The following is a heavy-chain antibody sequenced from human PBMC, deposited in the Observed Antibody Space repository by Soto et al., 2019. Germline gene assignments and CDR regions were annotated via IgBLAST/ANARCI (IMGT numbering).Heavy chain of an antibody. CDR3: GRDKEVLINMVGGVILYGMDV. J-gene: IGHJ6*02. D-gene: IGHD3-10*01. CDR1: GYAFTAYY. Sequence: QEQLVQSGAEVKKPGASVKVSCKASGYAFTAYYIHWVRQAPGQGLEWMGWINPYSGDTNYAQKFQGWVTMTSDTSMSTSYMELSRLKSDDTAMYYCGRDKEVLINMVGGVILYGMDVWVQGTTVTVAS. V-gene: IGHV1-2*04. CDR2: INPYSGDT.